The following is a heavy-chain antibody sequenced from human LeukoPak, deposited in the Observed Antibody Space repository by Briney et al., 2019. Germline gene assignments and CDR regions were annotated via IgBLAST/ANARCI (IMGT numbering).Heavy chain of an antibody. CDR1: GGSISSYY. V-gene: IGHV4-4*07. CDR2: IYTSGST. D-gene: IGHD3-3*01. J-gene: IGHJ4*02. CDR3: ARGITIFGVVTRFDY. Sequence: SETLSLTCTVSGGSISSYYWSWIRQPAGKGLERIGRIYTSGSTNYNPSLKSRVTMSVDTSKNQFSLKLSSATAADTAVYYCARGITIFGVVTRFDYWGQGTLVTVSS.